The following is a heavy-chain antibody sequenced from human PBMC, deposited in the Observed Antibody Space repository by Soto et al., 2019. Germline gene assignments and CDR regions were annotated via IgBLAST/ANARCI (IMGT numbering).Heavy chain of an antibody. CDR1: GYSITNHG. CDR3: GKDIRSGSIDY. Sequence: QVRLVESGGGVVQPVRSLTLSCAASGYSITNHGMHWLRQAPGKGLEWVALIWSHGTDQYYADSVKGRFTVSRDTSRNTVFLQMNSLMADDTARYYCGKDIRSGSIDYWGQGTLVTVSS. D-gene: IGHD1-1*01. V-gene: IGHV3-33*06. J-gene: IGHJ4*02. CDR2: IWSHGTDQ.